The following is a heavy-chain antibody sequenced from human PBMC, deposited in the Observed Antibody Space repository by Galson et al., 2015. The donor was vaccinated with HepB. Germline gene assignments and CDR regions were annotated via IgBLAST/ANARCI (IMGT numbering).Heavy chain of an antibody. Sequence: SETLSLTCTVSGGSISSYYWSWIRQPPGKELEWIGYIYYSGSTNYNPSLKSRVTISVDTSKNQFSLKLSSVTAADTAVYYCANSSPGATGSYVLGAFDIWGQGTMVTVSS. V-gene: IGHV4-59*01. J-gene: IGHJ3*02. CDR3: ANSSPGATGSYVLGAFDI. CDR2: IYYSGST. D-gene: IGHD1-26*01. CDR1: GGSISSYY.